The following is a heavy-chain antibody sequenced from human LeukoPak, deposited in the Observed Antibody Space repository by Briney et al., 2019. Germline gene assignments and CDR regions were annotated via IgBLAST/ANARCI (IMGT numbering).Heavy chain of an antibody. V-gene: IGHV1-18*01. CDR2: ISAYNGNT. Sequence: GASVKVSCKASGYTVTSYGISWVRQAPGQGLEWMGWISAYNGNTNYAQKLQGRGTMTTDTSTSTAYVELRSLRSDDAAVYYCATARLFRGYSYGSMTNYFDYWGQGTLVSVSS. J-gene: IGHJ4*02. CDR1: GYTVTSYG. CDR3: ATARLFRGYSYGSMTNYFDY. D-gene: IGHD5-18*01.